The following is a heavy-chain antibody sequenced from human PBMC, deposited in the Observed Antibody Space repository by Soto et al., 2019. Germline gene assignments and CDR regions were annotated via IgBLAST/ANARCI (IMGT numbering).Heavy chain of an antibody. J-gene: IGHJ4*02. Sequence: EVQLVESGGGLVQPGGSLRLSCAASGFTFSDHYMDWVRQAPGKGLEWVGRSKNKADSYTTEYAASVKGRFTISRDGSKYSLFLRMRRLKTEDTAVYYCTVWGSGNDFGAAWGQGILVTGSS. CDR1: GFTFSDHY. CDR3: TVWGSGNDFGAA. CDR2: SKNKADSYTT. V-gene: IGHV3-72*01. D-gene: IGHD3-10*01.